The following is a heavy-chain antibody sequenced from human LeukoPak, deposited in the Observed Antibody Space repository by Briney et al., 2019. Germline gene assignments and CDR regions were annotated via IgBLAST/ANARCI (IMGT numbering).Heavy chain of an antibody. J-gene: IGHJ4*02. D-gene: IGHD6-13*01. CDR3: ARLGIAAASYYFDY. CDR2: ISSSGSTI. V-gene: IGHV3-11*04. Sequence: GGSLRPSCAASGFTFSDYYMSWIRQAPGKGLEWVSYISSSGSTIYYADSVKGRFTISRDNAKNSLYLQMNSLRAEDTAVYYCARLGIAAASYYFDYWGQGTLVTVSS. CDR1: GFTFSDYY.